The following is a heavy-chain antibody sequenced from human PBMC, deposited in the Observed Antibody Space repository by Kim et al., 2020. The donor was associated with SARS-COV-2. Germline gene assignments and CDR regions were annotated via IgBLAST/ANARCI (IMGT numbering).Heavy chain of an antibody. V-gene: IGHV1-24*01. CDR1: GYTLTEIS. Sequence: ASVKVSCKVSGYTLTEISIHWVRQAPGKGLEWMGGLDRDDGETIYAQKFQGRVSMTEDTTIDTVYMELYSLRSEDTAMYYCSTDGRTYYAFNIWGQGTMVSVSS. D-gene: IGHD1-1*01. CDR3: STDGRTYYAFNI. J-gene: IGHJ3*02. CDR2: LDRDDGET.